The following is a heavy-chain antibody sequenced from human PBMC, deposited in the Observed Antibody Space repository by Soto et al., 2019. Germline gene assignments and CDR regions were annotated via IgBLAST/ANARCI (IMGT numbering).Heavy chain of an antibody. J-gene: IGHJ6*02. CDR2: IYYSGST. D-gene: IGHD5-18*01. Sequence: PSETLSLTCSVSGGTITRGDHFWSWVRQSPGKGLEWLGYIYYSGSTYYNPSLKGRVMMTIDTSKHQFSLNLSSVTAADTAVFYRGRGQTAIDVWGLGTTVTVS. CDR1: GGTITRGDHF. CDR3: GRGQTAIDV. V-gene: IGHV4-30-4*01.